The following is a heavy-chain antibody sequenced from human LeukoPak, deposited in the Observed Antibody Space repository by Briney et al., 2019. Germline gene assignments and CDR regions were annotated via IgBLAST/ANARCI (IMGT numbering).Heavy chain of an antibody. CDR3: ASPKAIAAAGGSLFDY. V-gene: IGHV4-39*07. D-gene: IGHD6-13*01. CDR1: GGSISSSSYY. Sequence: PSETLSLTCTVSGGSISSSSYYWGWIRQPPGKGLEWIGSIYYSGSTYYNPSLKSRVTISVDTSKNQFSLKLSSVTAADTAVYYCASPKAIAAAGGSLFDYWGQGTLVTVSS. CDR2: IYYSGST. J-gene: IGHJ4*02.